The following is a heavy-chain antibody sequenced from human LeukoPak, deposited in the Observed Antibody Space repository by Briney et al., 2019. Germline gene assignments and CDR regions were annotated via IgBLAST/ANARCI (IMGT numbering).Heavy chain of an antibody. CDR2: IHSGGST. CDR1: GFAVSSNH. D-gene: IGHD6-13*01. V-gene: IGHV3-53*01. J-gene: IGHJ4*02. CDR3: ARGLAQAGILGVFDY. Sequence: PGGSLRLSCAASGFAVSSNHMNWVRQAPGKGLERVSLIHSGGSTYYADSVKGRFTISRDNSRNTLDLQMNTLRAEDTAVYYCARGLAQAGILGVFDYWGRGTLVTVSS.